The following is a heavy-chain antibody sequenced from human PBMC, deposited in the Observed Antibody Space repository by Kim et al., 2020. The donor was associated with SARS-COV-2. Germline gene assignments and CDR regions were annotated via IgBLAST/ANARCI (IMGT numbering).Heavy chain of an antibody. CDR2: IYTSGST. V-gene: IGHV4-4*07. D-gene: IGHD3-3*01. J-gene: IGHJ6*02. CDR3: ARDGRRFLEWPRTRSYYYYGMDV. Sequence: SETLSLTCTVSGGSISSYYWSWIRQPAGKGLEWIGRIYTSGSTNYNPSLKSRVTMSVDTSKNQFSLKLSSVTAADTAVYYCARDGRRFLEWPRTRSYYYYGMDVWGQGTTVTVSS. CDR1: GGSISSYY.